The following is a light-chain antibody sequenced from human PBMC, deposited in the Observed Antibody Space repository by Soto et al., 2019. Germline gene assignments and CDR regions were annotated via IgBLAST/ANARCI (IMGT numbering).Light chain of an antibody. Sequence: DIEMTQSPSTLSASVGDRVTITCRASQNINNWLAWYQQKPGKAPNLLIYKASSLESGVPSRFSGSGSGTEFTLTISSLQPEDFAIYYCQQYNSYSPTFGQGTKVEIK. J-gene: IGKJ1*01. CDR2: KAS. CDR3: QQYNSYSPT. V-gene: IGKV1-5*03. CDR1: QNINNW.